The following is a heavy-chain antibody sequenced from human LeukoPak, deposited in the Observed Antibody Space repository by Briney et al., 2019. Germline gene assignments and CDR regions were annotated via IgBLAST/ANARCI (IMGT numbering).Heavy chain of an antibody. J-gene: IGHJ3*02. V-gene: IGHV3-23*01. CDR1: GFTFSSYA. CDR3: AKRLPWVYDAFDI. Sequence: PGESLRLSCAASGFTFSSYAMSWVRQAPGKGLEWVSAISGSGGSTYYADSVKGRFTISIDNSKNTLYLQMNSLRAEDTAVYYCAKRLPWVYDAFDIWGQGTMVTVSS. D-gene: IGHD6-13*01. CDR2: ISGSGGST.